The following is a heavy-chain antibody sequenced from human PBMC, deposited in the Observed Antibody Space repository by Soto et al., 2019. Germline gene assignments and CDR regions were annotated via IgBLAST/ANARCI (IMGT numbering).Heavy chain of an antibody. V-gene: IGHV1-69*13. CDR2: IIPIFGTA. Sequence: GASVKVSCKASGGTFSSYAISWVRQAPGQGLEWMGEIIPIFGTAKYAQKFQGRVTITADESTSTAWMDLSSLRSEDTAMYYCAREDIAAAGLIDYWGQGTLVTVSS. D-gene: IGHD6-13*01. CDR1: GGTFSSYA. J-gene: IGHJ4*02. CDR3: AREDIAAAGLIDY.